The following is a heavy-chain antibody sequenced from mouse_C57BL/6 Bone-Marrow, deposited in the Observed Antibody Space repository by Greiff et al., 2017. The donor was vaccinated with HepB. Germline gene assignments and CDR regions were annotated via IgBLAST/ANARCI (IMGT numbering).Heavy chain of an antibody. J-gene: IGHJ3*01. CDR3: VRGNDGAAWFAY. CDR1: GFTFNTYA. CDR2: IRRKSSNYAT. Sequence: VKLVESGGGLVQPKGSLKLSCAASGFTFNTYAMHWVRPAPGKGLEWVARIRRKSSNYATYYADSVKDSFTLSRDDSQSMLYLQMNNLKTEDTARYYCVRGNDGAAWFAYWGQGTLVTVSA. V-gene: IGHV10-3*01. D-gene: IGHD2-3*01.